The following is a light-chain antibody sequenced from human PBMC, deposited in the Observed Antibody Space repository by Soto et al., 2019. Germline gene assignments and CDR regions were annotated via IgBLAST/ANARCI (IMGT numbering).Light chain of an antibody. CDR3: SSYTSSGTHV. J-gene: IGLJ1*01. V-gene: IGLV2-14*01. CDR1: SSDVGGYNY. Sequence: SVLTHTASVSGSPGQSITISCTGTSSDVGGYNYVSWYQQHPGKAPKLMIYDVSNRPSGVSNRFSGSKSGNTASLTISGLQAEGEADYYCSSYTSSGTHVFGTGTKVTV. CDR2: DVS.